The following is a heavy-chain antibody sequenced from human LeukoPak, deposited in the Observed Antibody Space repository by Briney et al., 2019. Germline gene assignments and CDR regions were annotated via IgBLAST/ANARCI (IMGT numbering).Heavy chain of an antibody. CDR1: GYTFSNYG. D-gene: IGHD5-12*01. CDR3: ARAWLRRKYYYYMDV. V-gene: IGHV1-18*04. CDR2: ISGFNGHT. Sequence: ASVKVSCKGSGYTFSNYGMSWVRQAPGHGLEWMGWISGFNGHTKYSQKSQGRVTMTTDTSTSTAYMEVRSLRSDDTAVYYCARAWLRRKYYYYMDVWGKGTTVTVSS. J-gene: IGHJ6*03.